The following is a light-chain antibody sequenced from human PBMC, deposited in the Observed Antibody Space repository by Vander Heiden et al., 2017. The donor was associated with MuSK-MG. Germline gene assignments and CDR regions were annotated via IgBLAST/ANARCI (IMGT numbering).Light chain of an antibody. CDR2: DAS. CDR1: QTISAF. CDR3: QQSYSRPPT. J-gene: IGKJ4*01. V-gene: IGKV1-39*01. Sequence: DIQMTQSPSSLSASVGDRVTITCRASQTISAFLNWYQQKPGKAPRFLIYDASNLQSGVPSRFSGSGSGTEFTLTISSLQPEDFATYYCQQSYSRPPTFGGGTKVEFK.